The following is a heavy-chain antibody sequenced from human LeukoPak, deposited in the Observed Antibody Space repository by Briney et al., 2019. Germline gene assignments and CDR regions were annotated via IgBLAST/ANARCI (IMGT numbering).Heavy chain of an antibody. CDR1: GFSFSGHW. Sequence: GGSLRLSCAASGFSFSGHWMHWARQLPGKGLVWVSRISPTGSTTSYADSVKGRFTVSRDNAKNTLYLQMNNLRAEDTAVYYCARGPNSNWSGLDFWGQGTLLTVSS. CDR2: ISPTGSTT. CDR3: ARGPNSNWSGLDF. V-gene: IGHV3-74*01. J-gene: IGHJ4*02. D-gene: IGHD6-6*01.